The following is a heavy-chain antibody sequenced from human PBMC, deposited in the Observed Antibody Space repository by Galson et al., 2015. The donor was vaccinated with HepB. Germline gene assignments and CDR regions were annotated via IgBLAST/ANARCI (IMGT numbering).Heavy chain of an antibody. CDR1: GFTFDDYA. V-gene: IGHV3-9*01. CDR3: AKEGAAGPHFDY. D-gene: IGHD6-13*01. Sequence: SLRLSCAASGFTFDDYAMHWVRQAPGKGLEWVSGISWNSGSIGYADSVKGRFTISRDNAKNSLYLQMNSLRAEDTALYYCAKEGAAGPHFDYWGQGTLVTVSS. J-gene: IGHJ4*02. CDR2: ISWNSGSI.